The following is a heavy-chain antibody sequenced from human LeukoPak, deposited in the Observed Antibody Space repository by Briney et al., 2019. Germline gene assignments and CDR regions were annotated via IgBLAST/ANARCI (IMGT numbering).Heavy chain of an antibody. Sequence: GASVKVSCKASGYTFTSYDINWVRQATGQGLEWMGWMNPNSGNTGYAQKFQGRVTMTRNTSISTAYMELSSLRSEDTAVYYCARGERYSSGWYLLIGWFDPWGQGTLVTVSS. J-gene: IGHJ5*02. CDR1: GYTFTSYD. D-gene: IGHD6-19*01. V-gene: IGHV1-8*01. CDR2: MNPNSGNT. CDR3: ARGERYSSGWYLLIGWFDP.